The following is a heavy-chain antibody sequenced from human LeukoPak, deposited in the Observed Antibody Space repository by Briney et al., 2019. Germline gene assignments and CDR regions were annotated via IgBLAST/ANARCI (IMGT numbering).Heavy chain of an antibody. J-gene: IGHJ6*03. CDR1: GYTFTNND. CDR3: ARGPPGEDHYYLDV. D-gene: IGHD7-27*01. Sequence: ASVKVSCKAYGYTFTNNDINWIRQATRQGLEWMVWINPNSGNRGHTQKFQGRVTLTMNASTSTAYMDLTSLTSEDTAVYYCARGPPGEDHYYLDVWAKGTTVTVSS. CDR2: INPNSGNR. V-gene: IGHV1-8*02.